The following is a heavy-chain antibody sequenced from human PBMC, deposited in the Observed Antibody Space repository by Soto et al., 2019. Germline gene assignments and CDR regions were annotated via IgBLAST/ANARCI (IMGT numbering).Heavy chain of an antibody. V-gene: IGHV6-1*01. Sequence: PSQTLSLTCAVSGDSVSSNSAAGNWIRQSPSRGLEWLGRTYYRSKWYHDYAPSVKSRITINPDTSKNHFSLQLNSMTPEDTAVYYCARERGVLSEAFDIWGRGTMVTVSS. J-gene: IGHJ3*02. D-gene: IGHD3-16*02. CDR3: ARERGVLSEAFDI. CDR2: TYYRSKWYH. CDR1: GDSVSSNSAA.